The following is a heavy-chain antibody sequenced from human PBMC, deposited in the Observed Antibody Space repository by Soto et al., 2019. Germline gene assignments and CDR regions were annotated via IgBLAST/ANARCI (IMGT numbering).Heavy chain of an antibody. D-gene: IGHD3-10*01. CDR3: AIGGSGSYYNPYYFDY. Sequence: SETLSLTCTVSGGSISSYYWSWIRQPPGKGLEWIGYIYYSGSTNYNPSLKSRVTISVDTSKNQFSLKLSSVTAADTAVYYCAIGGSGSYYNPYYFDYWGQGTLVTVSS. CDR1: GGSISSYY. V-gene: IGHV4-59*01. J-gene: IGHJ4*02. CDR2: IYYSGST.